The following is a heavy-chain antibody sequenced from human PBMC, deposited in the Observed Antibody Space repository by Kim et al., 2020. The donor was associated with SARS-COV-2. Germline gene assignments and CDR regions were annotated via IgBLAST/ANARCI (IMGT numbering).Heavy chain of an antibody. Sequence: YADSVTGRFTISRDNSKTTLYLQMNSLGAEDTAVYYCAKEQGISSRAFDIWGQGTMVTVSS. CDR3: AKEQGISSRAFDI. J-gene: IGHJ3*02. V-gene: IGHV3-23*01. D-gene: IGHD6-13*01.